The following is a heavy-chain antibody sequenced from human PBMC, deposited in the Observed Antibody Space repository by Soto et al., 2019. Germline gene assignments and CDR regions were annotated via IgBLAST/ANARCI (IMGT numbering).Heavy chain of an antibody. CDR3: ARDMRHDYASGRLDY. Sequence: PWGSLRLSCAASGFTFISYAIHLFRHSPFKGLERVAVISYDGSNKYYADSVKGRFTTSRDNSKTTVYLQMNSLRADDMAVYHCARDMRHDYASGRLDYLGQGTLVTVSS. CDR1: GFTFISYA. J-gene: IGHJ4*02. V-gene: IGHV3-30-3*01. D-gene: IGHD3-10*01. CDR2: ISYDGSNK.